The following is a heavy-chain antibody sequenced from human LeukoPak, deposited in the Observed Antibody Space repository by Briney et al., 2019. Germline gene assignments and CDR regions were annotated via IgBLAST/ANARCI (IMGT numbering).Heavy chain of an antibody. CDR1: GFTFSSYE. V-gene: IGHV3-48*03. Sequence: GGSLRLSCAASGFTFSSYEMNWVRQAPRKGLEWVSYISSSGSTIYYADSVKGRFTISRDNAKNSLYLQMNSLRAEDTAVYYCAVGSGTYPYPDAFDIWGQGTMVTVSS. CDR2: ISSSGSTI. D-gene: IGHD3-3*01. J-gene: IGHJ3*02. CDR3: AVGSGTYPYPDAFDI.